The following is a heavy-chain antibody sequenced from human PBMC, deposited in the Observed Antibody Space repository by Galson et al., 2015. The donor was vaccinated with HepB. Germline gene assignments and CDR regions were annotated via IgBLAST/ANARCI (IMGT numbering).Heavy chain of an antibody. CDR3: ARDYYGSGSYGGGYFDY. J-gene: IGHJ4*02. CDR2: ISSSSSTI. D-gene: IGHD3-10*01. Sequence: SLRLSCAASGFTFSSYSMNWVRQAPGKGLEWVSYISSSSSTIYYADSVKGRFTISRDNAKNSLYLQMNSLRAEDTAVYYCARDYYGSGSYGGGYFDYWGQGTLVTVFS. V-gene: IGHV3-48*01. CDR1: GFTFSSYS.